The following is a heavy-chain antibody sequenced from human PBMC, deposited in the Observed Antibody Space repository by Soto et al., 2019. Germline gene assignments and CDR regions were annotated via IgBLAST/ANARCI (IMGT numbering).Heavy chain of an antibody. CDR3: ARGEDAFFYYGLDV. J-gene: IGHJ6*02. Sequence: PSETLSLTCTVSGGTITSSYWSWIRRTPGKGLEWIAYIYDTGISGYTPSTSYNPSLKSRVTMSVDTSKSQFSLKLTSVTAADTAVYYCARGEDAFFYYGLDVWGQGITVTVSS. V-gene: IGHV4-59*01. CDR2: IYDTGISGYTPST. CDR1: GGTITSSY.